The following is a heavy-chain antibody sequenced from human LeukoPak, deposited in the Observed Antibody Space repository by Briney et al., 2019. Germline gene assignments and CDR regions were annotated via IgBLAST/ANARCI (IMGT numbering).Heavy chain of an antibody. D-gene: IGHD6-13*01. Sequence: PGGSLRLSCAASGFTFSSYWMHWVRQAPGKGLVWVLRINSDGSSTSYADSVKGRFTISRDNAKNTLYLQMNSLRAEDTAVYYCARGPPYSSSWYNPYYYFDYWGQGTLVTVSS. CDR3: ARGPPYSSSWYNPYYYFDY. V-gene: IGHV3-74*01. CDR2: INSDGSST. CDR1: GFTFSSYW. J-gene: IGHJ4*02.